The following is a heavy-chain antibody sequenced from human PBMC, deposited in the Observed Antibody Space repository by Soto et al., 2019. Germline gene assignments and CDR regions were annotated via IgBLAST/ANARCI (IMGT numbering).Heavy chain of an antibody. D-gene: IGHD4-17*01. J-gene: IGHJ6*02. CDR3: ARDQAVTRWKSRSGYYYYGMDV. Sequence: SETLSLTRTVSGGSISSYYWSWIRQPPGKGLEWIGYIYYSGSTNYNPSLKSRVTISVDTSKNQFSLKLSSVTAADTAVYYCARDQAVTRWKSRSGYYYYGMDVWGQGTTVTVSS. V-gene: IGHV4-59*01. CDR2: IYYSGST. CDR1: GGSISSYY.